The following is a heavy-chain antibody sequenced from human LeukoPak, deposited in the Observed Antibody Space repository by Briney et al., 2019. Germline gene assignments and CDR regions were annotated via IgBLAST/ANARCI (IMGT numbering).Heavy chain of an antibody. V-gene: IGHV1-2*06. CDR1: GYTFTGYY. D-gene: IGHD3-9*01. CDR2: INPNSGGT. Sequence: GASVKVSCKASGYTFTGYYMHWVRQAPGQGLEWMGRINPNSGGTNYAQKFQGRVTMTRDTSISTAYMELSRLRSDDTAAYYCARSLLVNYDILTGDDYWGQGTLVTVSS. CDR3: ARSLLVNYDILTGDDY. J-gene: IGHJ4*02.